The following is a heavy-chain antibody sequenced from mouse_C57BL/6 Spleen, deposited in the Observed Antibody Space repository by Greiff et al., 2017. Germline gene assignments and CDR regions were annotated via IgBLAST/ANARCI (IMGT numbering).Heavy chain of an antibody. Sequence: EVKLMESGPVLVKPGASVKMSCKASGYTFTDYYMNWVKQSHGKSLEWIGVINPYNGGTSYNQKFKGKATLTVDKSSSTAYKELNSLTSEDSAVYYCARDVPYAMDYWGQGTTVTVAS. J-gene: IGHJ4*01. V-gene: IGHV1-19*01. CDR1: GYTFTDYY. CDR2: INPYNGGT. CDR3: ARDVPYAMDY.